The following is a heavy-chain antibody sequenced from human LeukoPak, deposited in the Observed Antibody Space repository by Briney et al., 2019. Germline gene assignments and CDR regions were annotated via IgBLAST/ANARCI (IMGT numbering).Heavy chain of an antibody. J-gene: IGHJ3*02. D-gene: IGHD5-18*01. Sequence: SETLSLTCTVSGGSISSGGYYWSWLRQHPGTGLEWIGYIYYSGSTYYNPSLKSRVTISVDTSKNQFSLKLSSVTAVDTAVYYCARGGRGYSYGQGAFDIWGQGTMVTVSS. CDR3: ARGGRGYSYGQGAFDI. V-gene: IGHV4-31*03. CDR1: GGSISSGGYY. CDR2: IYYSGST.